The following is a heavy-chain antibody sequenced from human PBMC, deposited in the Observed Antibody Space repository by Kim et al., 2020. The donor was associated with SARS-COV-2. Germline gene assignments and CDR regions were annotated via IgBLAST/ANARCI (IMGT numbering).Heavy chain of an antibody. CDR2: INHSGST. CDR1: GGSFSGYY. D-gene: IGHD3-3*01. CDR3: ARWGAVLRFLEWLQRKDSLPRSRNYYYGMDV. Sequence: SETLSLTCAVYGGSFSGYYWSWIRQPPGKGLEWIGEINHSGSTNYNPSLKSRVTISVDTSKNQFSLKLSSVTAADTAVYYCARWGAVLRFLEWLQRKDSLPRSRNYYYGMDVWGQGTTVTVSS. V-gene: IGHV4-34*01. J-gene: IGHJ6*02.